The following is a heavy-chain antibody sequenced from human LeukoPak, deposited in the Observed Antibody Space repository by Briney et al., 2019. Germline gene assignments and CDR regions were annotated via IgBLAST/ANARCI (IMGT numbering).Heavy chain of an antibody. CDR1: GGSISSYY. CDR3: ARERAVTTYYYFDY. D-gene: IGHD4-17*01. Sequence: SETLSLTCTVSGGSISSYYWSWIRQPPGKGLEWIGYIYYSGSTNYNPSLKSRVAISVDTSKNQFSLKLSSVTAADTAVYYCARERAVTTYYYFDYWGQGTLVTVSS. CDR2: IYYSGST. V-gene: IGHV4-59*01. J-gene: IGHJ4*02.